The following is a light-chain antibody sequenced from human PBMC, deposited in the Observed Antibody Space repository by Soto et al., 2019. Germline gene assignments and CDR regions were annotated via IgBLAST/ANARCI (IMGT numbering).Light chain of an antibody. V-gene: IGKV3-11*01. CDR1: QSVSRY. J-gene: IGKJ4*01. CDR3: QKRSDWPST. CDR2: DAS. Sequence: DIVLTQSPATLSLSPGERATLSCRASQSVSRYLAWYQQKPGQAPRLLIYDASNRATGIPARFSGSGSGTGFTLTIRRLEPEEFAVYYCQKRSDWPSTFGGGTKVEI.